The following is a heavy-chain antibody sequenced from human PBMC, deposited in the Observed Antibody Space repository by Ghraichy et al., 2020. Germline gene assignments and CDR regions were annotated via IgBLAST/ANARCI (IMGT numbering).Heavy chain of an antibody. D-gene: IGHD2-15*01. V-gene: IGHV3-21*01. CDR2: ISDSSSYM. J-gene: IGHJ6*02. CDR1: GFTFSSYS. CDR3: ARGDDCSGGACHPFSPFGMDF. Sequence: LSLTCEASGFTFSSYSMNWVRQAPGQGLEWVSSISDSSSYMYYADSMKGQLTISRDNAENSLYLQMNNLRVEDTAVYYCARGDDCSGGACHPFSPFGMDFWGQGTTVTVSS.